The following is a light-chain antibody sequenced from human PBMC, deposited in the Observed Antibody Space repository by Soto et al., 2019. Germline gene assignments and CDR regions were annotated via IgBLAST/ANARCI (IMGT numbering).Light chain of an antibody. Sequence: DIQMTQSPSTLSASVGDRITITCRASQSIRSWLAWYQQKPEKAPTLLIYDASILESGVPSRFSGSGSGTEFTHTISSLHPDDVATYYCQHYDEYSSTFGPGTKVDIK. CDR2: DAS. CDR1: QSIRSW. CDR3: QHYDEYSST. J-gene: IGKJ3*01. V-gene: IGKV1-5*01.